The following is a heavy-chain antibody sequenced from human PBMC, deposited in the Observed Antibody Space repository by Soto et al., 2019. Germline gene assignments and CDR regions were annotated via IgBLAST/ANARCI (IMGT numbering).Heavy chain of an antibody. J-gene: IGHJ6*03. CDR1: GYTFTIYG. CDR3: ARGEIVVVPAAIGYYYYYMDV. CDR2: ISAYNGNT. V-gene: IGHV1-18*01. D-gene: IGHD2-2*02. Sequence: GASLKVSCKASGYTFTIYGISWVLQAPGQGLEWMGWISAYNGNTNYAQKLQGRVTMTTDTSTSTAYMELRSLRSDDTAVYYCARGEIVVVPAAIGYYYYYMDVWGKGTTVTVSS.